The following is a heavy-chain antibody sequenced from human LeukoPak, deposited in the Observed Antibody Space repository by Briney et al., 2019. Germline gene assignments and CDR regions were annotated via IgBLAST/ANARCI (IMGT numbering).Heavy chain of an antibody. D-gene: IGHD5-18*01. J-gene: IGHJ4*02. V-gene: IGHV4-31*03. CDR2: IYYSGST. CDR3: ARVFQSQSLGGYSYDWTFDY. CDR1: GGSISSGGYY. Sequence: SQTLSLTCTVSGGSISSGGYYWSWIRQHPGKGLEWIGYIYYSGSTYYNPSLKSRVTISVDTSKNQFSLKLSSVTAADTAVYYCARVFQSQSLGGYSYDWTFDYWGQGTLATVSS.